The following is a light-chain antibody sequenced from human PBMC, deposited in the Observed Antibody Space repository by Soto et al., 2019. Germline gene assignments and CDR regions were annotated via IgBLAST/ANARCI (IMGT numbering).Light chain of an antibody. CDR3: ASYTISSTRV. J-gene: IGLJ3*02. Sequence: QSALTQPASVSGSPGQSITISCTESNSDVGAYNYVSWYQQHPGKAPKLIIYEVNNRPSGVSYRFSGSKSGNTASLTISGLQADDEADYYCASYTISSTRVFGGGTKLTVL. CDR2: EVN. V-gene: IGLV2-14*01. CDR1: NSDVGAYNY.